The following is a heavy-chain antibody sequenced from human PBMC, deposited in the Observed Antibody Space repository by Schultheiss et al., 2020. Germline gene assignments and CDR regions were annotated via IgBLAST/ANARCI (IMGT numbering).Heavy chain of an antibody. Sequence: SETLSLTCTVSGGSISSYYWSWIRQPPGKGLEWIGYIYYSGSTNYNPSLKSRVTISVDTSKNQFSLKLSSVTAADTAVYYCARGPRITGIGTLYYYYYGMDVWGQGTTVTVSS. V-gene: IGHV4-59*01. D-gene: IGHD1-20*01. CDR2: IYYSGST. CDR1: GGSISSYY. J-gene: IGHJ6*02. CDR3: ARGPRITGIGTLYYYYYGMDV.